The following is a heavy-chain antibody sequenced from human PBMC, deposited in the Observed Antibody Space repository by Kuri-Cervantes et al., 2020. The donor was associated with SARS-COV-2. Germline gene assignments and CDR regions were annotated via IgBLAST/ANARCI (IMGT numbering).Heavy chain of an antibody. D-gene: IGHD7-27*01. CDR3: ARDDHDWGEGGAFDI. CDR1: GFTFSSYW. J-gene: IGHJ3*02. Sequence: ETLSLTCAASGFTFSSYWMSWVRQAPGKGLEWVANIKQDGSEKYYVDSVKGRFTISRDNAKNSLYLQMNSLRAEDTAVYYCARDDHDWGEGGAFDIWGQGTTVTVSS. V-gene: IGHV3-7*01. CDR2: IKQDGSEK.